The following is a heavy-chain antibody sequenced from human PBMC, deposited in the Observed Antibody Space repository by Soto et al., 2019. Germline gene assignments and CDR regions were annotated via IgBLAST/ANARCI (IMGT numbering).Heavy chain of an antibody. J-gene: IGHJ5*02. D-gene: IGHD3-3*01. CDR2: IYPGDSDT. CDR1: GYSFTSYW. CDR3: ARHPGYDFWSGYSLVWFDP. Sequence: GESLKISCKGSGYSFTSYWIGWVRQMPGKGLEWMGIIYPGDSDTRYSPSFQGQVTISADKSISTAYLQWSSLKASDTAMYYCARHPGYDFWSGYSLVWFDPWGQGTLVTVSS. V-gene: IGHV5-51*01.